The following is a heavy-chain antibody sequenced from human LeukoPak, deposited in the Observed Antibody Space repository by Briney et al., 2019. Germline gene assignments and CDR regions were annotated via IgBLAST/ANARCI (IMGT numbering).Heavy chain of an antibody. J-gene: IGHJ2*01. V-gene: IGHV4-59*08. CDR3: ARVNWYFDL. CDR2: IYYSGST. CDR1: GGSISSYY. Sequence: SETLSLTCTVSGGSISSYYWSWIRQPPGKGLEWIGYIYYSGSTNYNPSLKSRVTISVDTSKNQFSLKLTSVTAADTAVYYSARVNWYFDLWGRGTLVTVSS.